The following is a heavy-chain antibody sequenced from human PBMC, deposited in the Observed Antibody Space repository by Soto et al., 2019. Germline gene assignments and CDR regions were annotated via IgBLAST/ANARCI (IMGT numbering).Heavy chain of an antibody. CDR2: ISGSGGST. V-gene: IGHV3-23*01. J-gene: IGHJ5*02. CDR3: ARGYYDPFDP. D-gene: IGHD3-3*01. Sequence: GGSLRLSCAASGFTFSSYAMSWVRQAPGKGLEWVSAISGSGGSTYDADSVKGRFTISRDNSKNTLYLQMNSLRAEDTAVYYCARGYYDPFDPWGQGTLVTVSS. CDR1: GFTFSSYA.